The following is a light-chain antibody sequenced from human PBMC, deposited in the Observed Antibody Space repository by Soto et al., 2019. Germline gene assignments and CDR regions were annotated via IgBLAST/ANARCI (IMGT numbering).Light chain of an antibody. CDR3: SSYTSSSAYV. V-gene: IGLV2-14*01. CDR1: SSDVGGYNY. Sequence: QSALTQPASVSGSPGQSITISCTGTSSDVGGYNYVSWYQQHPGKAPKLMIYEVSNRPSGVSNRFSGSKSGNTASLTISGLQAEDEADYYCSSYTSSSAYVFGTGTRSPP. J-gene: IGLJ1*01. CDR2: EVS.